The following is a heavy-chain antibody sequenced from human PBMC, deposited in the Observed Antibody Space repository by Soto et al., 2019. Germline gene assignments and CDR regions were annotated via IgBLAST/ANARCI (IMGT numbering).Heavy chain of an antibody. CDR1: GFTFGSYA. D-gene: IGHD4-17*01. V-gene: IGHV3-23*01. Sequence: PGGSLRLSCAASGFTFGSYAMSWVRQAPGRGLEWVSGSSAGGSSTYYADSVKGRFTISRDNSKNTLFLQMNSLRAEDTAVYYCAKARYYGDYPYYFDYWGQGTLVTVSS. CDR3: AKARYYGDYPYYFDY. CDR2: SSAGGSST. J-gene: IGHJ4*02.